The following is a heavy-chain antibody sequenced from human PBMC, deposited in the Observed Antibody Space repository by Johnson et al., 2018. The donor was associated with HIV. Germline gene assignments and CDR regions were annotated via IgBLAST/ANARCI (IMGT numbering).Heavy chain of an antibody. J-gene: IGHJ3*02. CDR3: AKDRSIYDIIYAFDI. Sequence: VQLVESGGGLVQPGGSLRLSCAASGITVSSNYMTWVRQAPGKGLEWVSVIYADGGTYYPDSVKARFTISRDRSENTLYLQMNSLRVEDTAVYYCAKDRSIYDIIYAFDIWGQGTMVTVSS. CDR1: GITVSSNY. D-gene: IGHD3-9*01. CDR2: IYADGGT. V-gene: IGHV3-66*01.